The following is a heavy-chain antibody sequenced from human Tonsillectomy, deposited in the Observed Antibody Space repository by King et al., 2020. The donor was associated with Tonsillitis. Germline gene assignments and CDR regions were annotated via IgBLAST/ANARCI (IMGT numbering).Heavy chain of an antibody. CDR1: GYTFTNYY. V-gene: IGHV1-46*03. CDR3: ARAGLQYFDWLLGASFDI. D-gene: IGHD3-9*01. Sequence: VQLVESGAEVKKPGASVKVSCKASGYTFTNYYIHWVRQAPGQGLEWMGIINPSGGSTSYAQKFQGRVTMTGDTSTSTVYMELSSLRSEDTAVYYCARAGLQYFDWLLGASFDIWGQGTMVTVSS. CDR2: INPSGGST. J-gene: IGHJ3*02.